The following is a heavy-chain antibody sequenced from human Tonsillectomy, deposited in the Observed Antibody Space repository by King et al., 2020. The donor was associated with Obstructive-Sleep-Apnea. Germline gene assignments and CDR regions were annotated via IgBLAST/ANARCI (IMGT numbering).Heavy chain of an antibody. D-gene: IGHD3-16*01. CDR2: SERGSDII. Sequence: EVQLVESGGGLVQPGGSLRLSCAGSGLTLSRYSMNWVRQAPGKGLEWVSYSERGSDIIYYADSVKGRFTISRDNAKNSLYLQMNSLRAEDTAVYYCAGDYPPYVDGGYFYGMDVWGQGTTVTVSS. CDR1: GLTLSRYS. CDR3: AGDYPPYVDGGYFYGMDV. J-gene: IGHJ6*02. V-gene: IGHV3-48*01.